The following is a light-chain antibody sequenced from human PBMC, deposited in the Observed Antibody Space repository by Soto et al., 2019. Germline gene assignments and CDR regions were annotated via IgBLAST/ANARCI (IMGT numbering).Light chain of an antibody. J-gene: IGKJ1*01. CDR3: HQFGSSPQT. CDR1: QSVNSNH. CDR2: GPS. V-gene: IGKV3-20*01. Sequence: EIVLTQSPGTLSLSPGERATLSCRASQSVNSNHIAWYQQKPGQAPRLLIYGPSSRAPGIPERFSGSGSGTDFTLSISRLEPEDFAVYFCHQFGSSPQTFGHGTKVDIK.